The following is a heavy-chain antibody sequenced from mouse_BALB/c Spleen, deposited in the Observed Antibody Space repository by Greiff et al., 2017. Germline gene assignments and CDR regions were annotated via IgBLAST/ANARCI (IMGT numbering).Heavy chain of an antibody. D-gene: IGHD1-1*01. CDR3: ARAYYYGRGYYAMDY. J-gene: IGHJ4*01. CDR2: ISDGGSYT. Sequence: VQLKESGGGLVKPGGSLKLSCAASGFTFSDYYMYWVRQTPEKRLEWVATISDGGSYTYYPDSVKGRFTISRDNAKNNLYLQMSSLKSEDTAMYYCARAYYYGRGYYAMDYWGQGTSVTVSS. CDR1: GFTFSDYY. V-gene: IGHV5-4*02.